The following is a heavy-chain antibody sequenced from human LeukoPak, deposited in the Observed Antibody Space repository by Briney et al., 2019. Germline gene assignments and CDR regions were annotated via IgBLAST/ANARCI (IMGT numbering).Heavy chain of an antibody. J-gene: IGHJ2*01. CDR2: IYHSGST. CDR3: ARQGSGWYFDL. Sequence: SETLSLTXAVSGYSISSGYYRGWIRQPPGKGLEWIGSIYHSGSTYYNPSLKSRVTISVDTSKNQFSLKLSSVTAADTAVYYCARQGSGWYFDLWGRGTLVTVSS. CDR1: GYSISSGYY. V-gene: IGHV4-38-2*01.